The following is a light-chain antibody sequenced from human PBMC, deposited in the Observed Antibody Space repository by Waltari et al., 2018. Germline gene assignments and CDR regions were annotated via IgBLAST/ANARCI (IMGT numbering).Light chain of an antibody. J-gene: IGLJ1*01. V-gene: IGLV2-14*01. CDR3: NSYSTSSTFV. CDR1: NSDVGGYNF. CDR2: DVS. Sequence: QSALTQPASVSGSPGQSITISCTGSNSDVGGYNFFSWYQQHPGKAPKPMIYDVSNRPSGVSNRFSGSKSGNTASLTISGLQPEDAADYYCNSYSTSSTFVFGTGTRVTVL.